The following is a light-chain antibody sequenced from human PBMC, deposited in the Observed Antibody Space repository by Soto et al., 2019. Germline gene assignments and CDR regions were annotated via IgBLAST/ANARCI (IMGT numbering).Light chain of an antibody. CDR1: SSDVGGYNY. V-gene: IGLV2-14*01. J-gene: IGLJ1*01. Sequence: MTQPASVSGSPGQSITISCTGTSSDVGGYNYVSWYQQHPGKAPKLIIYEVRNRPSGVSNRFSGSKSGNRASLTISGLQAEDEADYYCSSYTSSSTLCVFGTGLKVTVL. CDR3: SSYTSSSTLCV. CDR2: EVR.